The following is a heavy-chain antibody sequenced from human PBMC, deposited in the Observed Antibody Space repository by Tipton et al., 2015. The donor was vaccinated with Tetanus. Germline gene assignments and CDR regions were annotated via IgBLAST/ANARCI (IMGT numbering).Heavy chain of an antibody. V-gene: IGHV4-31*03. D-gene: IGHD3-3*02. CDR1: GDSIRGGGYY. CDR2: IYDSGNT. Sequence: TLSLTCTVSGDSIRGGGYYWTWIRQHPGKGLEWIGYIYDSGNTYYNPSLKSRLSISVDTSKNQFSLKVTSVTAADTAVYYCSSSPGNQYLAFFDYWGRGTKVTVSS. J-gene: IGHJ4*02. CDR3: SSSPGNQYLAFFDY.